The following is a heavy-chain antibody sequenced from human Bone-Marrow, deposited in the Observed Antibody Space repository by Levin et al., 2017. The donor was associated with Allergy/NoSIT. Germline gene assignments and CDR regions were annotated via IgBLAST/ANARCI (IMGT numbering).Heavy chain of an antibody. CDR1: GFSFSPFG. Sequence: PGGSLRLSCAVSGFSFSPFGMQWVRQAPGKGLEWVAIIPSDEINKYYADSVKGRFVVSRDNSKNTLYLQMDNLRPEDTAVYFCATDQSGRFDPWGQGTLVTVSS. J-gene: IGHJ5*02. CDR2: IPSDEINK. V-gene: IGHV3-30*03. CDR3: ATDQSGRFDP.